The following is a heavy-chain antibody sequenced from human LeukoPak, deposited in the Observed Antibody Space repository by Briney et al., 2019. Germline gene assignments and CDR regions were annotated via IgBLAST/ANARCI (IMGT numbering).Heavy chain of an antibody. Sequence: PGGSLRLSCAASGFTVSSNYMSWVRQAPGKGLEWLANIKHDGSEKYYVGSVKGRFTTSRDNAKNSLFLQINSLRAEDTAVYYCARDRTGAGLDYWGQGTLVTVSS. D-gene: IGHD1-14*01. V-gene: IGHV3-7*03. CDR3: ARDRTGAGLDY. CDR2: IKHDGSEK. J-gene: IGHJ4*02. CDR1: GFTVSSNY.